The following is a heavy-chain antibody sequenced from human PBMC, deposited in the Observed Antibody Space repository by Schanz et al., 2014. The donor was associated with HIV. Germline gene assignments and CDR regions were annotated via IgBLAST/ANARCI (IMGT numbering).Heavy chain of an antibody. V-gene: IGHV4-31*03. CDR1: GGSISSGVYY. Sequence: QVPLQESGPGLVKPSQTLSLTCTVSGGSISSGVYYWSWIRQHPGEGLEWIGYIYYSGSTYNNPSLKSRVTISVDTSKNQFSLKLSSVTAADTAVYYCARGPEVVVTGAPAEYFQHWGQGPLVTVSS. CDR2: IYYSGST. CDR3: ARGPEVVVTGAPAEYFQH. J-gene: IGHJ1*01. D-gene: IGHD2-21*02.